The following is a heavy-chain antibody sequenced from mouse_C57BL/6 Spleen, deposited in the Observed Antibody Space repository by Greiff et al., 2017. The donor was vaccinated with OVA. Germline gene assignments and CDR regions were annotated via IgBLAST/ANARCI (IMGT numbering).Heavy chain of an antibody. J-gene: IGHJ1*03. CDR1: GYTFTAYE. V-gene: IGHV1-15*01. CDR2: IDPETGGT. D-gene: IGHD4-1*01. Sequence: QVQLKESGAELVRPGASVTLSCKASGYTFTAYEMHWVKQTPVHGLEWIGAIDPETGGTAYNQKFKGKAILTADKSSSTAYMELRSLTSEDAAGYYCTRELGRRWYFDVWGTGTTVTVSS. CDR3: TRELGRRWYFDV.